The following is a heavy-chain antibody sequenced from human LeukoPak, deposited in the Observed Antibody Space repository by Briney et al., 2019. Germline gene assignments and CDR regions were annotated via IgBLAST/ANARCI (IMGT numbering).Heavy chain of an antibody. CDR3: ARKAGPLDY. J-gene: IGHJ4*02. CDR2: ISSSGSTI. V-gene: IGHV3-48*03. Sequence: AGGSLRLSCEVSGFIFSSYAMTWVRQAPGKGLEWVSYISSSGSTIYYADSVKGRFTISRDNAKNSLYLQMNSLRAEDTAVYYCARKAGPLDYWGQGTLVTVSS. CDR1: GFIFSSYA.